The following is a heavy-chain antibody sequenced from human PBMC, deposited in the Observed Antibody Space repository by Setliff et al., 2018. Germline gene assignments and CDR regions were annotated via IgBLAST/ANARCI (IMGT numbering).Heavy chain of an antibody. V-gene: IGHV5-51*01. CDR3: ASTDYDTSGYYYVADAFDI. J-gene: IGHJ3*02. CDR2: IHPGDSDT. Sequence: GESLKISCKGSGYNFTTYWIGWVRQMPGKGLEWMGVIHPGDSDTRYSPSFQGQVTISVVKSISTAYLQWSSLKASDTAMYYCASTDYDTSGYYYVADAFDIWGQGTMVTVSS. D-gene: IGHD3-22*01. CDR1: GYNFTTYW.